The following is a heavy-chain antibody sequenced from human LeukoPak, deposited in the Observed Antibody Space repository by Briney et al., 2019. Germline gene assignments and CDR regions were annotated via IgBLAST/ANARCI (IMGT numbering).Heavy chain of an antibody. CDR3: AVSPTIVVVPAALDY. V-gene: IGHV3-21*01. CDR1: GFTFSSYT. D-gene: IGHD2-2*01. J-gene: IGHJ4*02. CDR2: ISTSSSHI. Sequence: GGSLRLSCAASGFTFSSYTMNWARQAPGKGLEWVSSISTSSSHIYYADSVKGRFTISRDNAKNSLHLQMNSLRAEDTAVYYCAVSPTIVVVPAALDYWGQGTLVTVSS.